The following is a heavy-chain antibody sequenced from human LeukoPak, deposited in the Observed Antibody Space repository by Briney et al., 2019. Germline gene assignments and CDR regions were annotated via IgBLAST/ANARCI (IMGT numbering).Heavy chain of an antibody. J-gene: IGHJ4*02. CDR3: ARDLNFYSSGWYDY. D-gene: IGHD6-19*01. Sequence: GGSLRLSCAASGFTFSSYSMNWVRQAPGKGLEWVSSISSSSSYIYYADSVKGRFTISRDNAKNSLYLQMNSLRAEDTAVYCCARDLNFYSSGWYDYWGQGTLVTVSS. CDR1: GFTFSSYS. V-gene: IGHV3-21*01. CDR2: ISSSSSYI.